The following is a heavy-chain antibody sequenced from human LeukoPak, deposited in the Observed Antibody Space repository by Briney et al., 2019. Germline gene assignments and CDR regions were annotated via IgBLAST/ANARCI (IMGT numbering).Heavy chain of an antibody. CDR1: GYTFTGYY. D-gene: IGHD5-24*01. CDR3: ARESGDGYNYGY. V-gene: IGHV1-2*02. J-gene: IGHJ4*02. Sequence: GASVKVTCKASGYTFTGYYMHWVRQAPGQGLEWMGWINPNSGGTNYAQKFQGRVTMTRDTSISTAYMELSRLRSDDTAVYYCARESGDGYNYGYWGQGTLVTVSS. CDR2: INPNSGGT.